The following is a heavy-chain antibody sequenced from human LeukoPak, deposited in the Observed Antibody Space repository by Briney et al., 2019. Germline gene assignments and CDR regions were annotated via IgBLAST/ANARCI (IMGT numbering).Heavy chain of an antibody. CDR1: GGSIGSSSYY. V-gene: IGHV4-39*02. Sequence: SETLSLTCTVSGGSIGSSSYYWDWIRQPPGKGLEWIGSIFRTGSTYYSASLKSRVSISVDTSKNHIALKLTSVTAADTAVYFCARRVGFYGSGSLNYFDPWGQGILVSVSS. CDR2: IFRTGST. D-gene: IGHD3-10*01. J-gene: IGHJ5*01. CDR3: ARRVGFYGSGSLNYFDP.